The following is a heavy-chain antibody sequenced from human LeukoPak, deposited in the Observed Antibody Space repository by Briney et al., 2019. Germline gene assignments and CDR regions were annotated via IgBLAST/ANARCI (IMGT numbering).Heavy chain of an antibody. V-gene: IGHV3-9*01. Sequence: GGSLRLSCAASGFTFDDYAMHWVRQAPGRGLEWVSGISWNSGSIGYADSVKGRFTISRDNAKNSLYLQMNSLRAEDTALYYCAKEGIAVAWGQGTLVTVSS. CDR3: AKEGIAVA. CDR1: GFTFDDYA. D-gene: IGHD6-19*01. J-gene: IGHJ5*02. CDR2: ISWNSGSI.